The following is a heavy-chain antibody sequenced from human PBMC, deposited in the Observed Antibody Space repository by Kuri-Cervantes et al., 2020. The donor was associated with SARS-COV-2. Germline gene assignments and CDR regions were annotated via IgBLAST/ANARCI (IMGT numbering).Heavy chain of an antibody. Sequence: SSVKVSCKASGGTFSSYAISWVRQAPGQGREWMGRIIPILGIENYAQKFQGRVTITADKSTSTAYMELSSLRSEDTAVYSCARGGRQLGYCSSTSFYGEIYGMDVWGQGTTVTVSS. J-gene: IGHJ6*02. D-gene: IGHD2-2*01. V-gene: IGHV1-69*04. CDR2: IIPILGIE. CDR1: GGTFSSYA. CDR3: ARGGRQLGYCSSTSFYGEIYGMDV.